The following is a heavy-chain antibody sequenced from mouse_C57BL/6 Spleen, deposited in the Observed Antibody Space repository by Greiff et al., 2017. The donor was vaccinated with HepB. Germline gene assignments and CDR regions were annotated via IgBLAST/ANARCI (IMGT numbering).Heavy chain of an antibody. CDR1: GYSITSGYY. D-gene: IGHD2-1*01. J-gene: IGHJ3*01. Sequence: EVHLVESGPGLVKPSQSLSLTCSVTGYSITSGYYWNWIRQFPGNKLEWMGYISYDGSNNYNPSLKNRISITRDTSKNQFFLKLNSVTTEDTATYYCARGIDGNFAYWGQGTLVTVSA. V-gene: IGHV3-6*01. CDR2: ISYDGSN. CDR3: ARGIDGNFAY.